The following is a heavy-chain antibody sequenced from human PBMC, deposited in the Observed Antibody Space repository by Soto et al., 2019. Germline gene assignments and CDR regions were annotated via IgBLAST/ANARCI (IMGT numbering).Heavy chain of an antibody. CDR2: INPNSGGT. J-gene: IGHJ6*02. Sequence: GASVKVSCKASGYTFTGYYMHWVRQAPGQGLEWMGWINPNSGGTNYAQKFQGRVTMTRDTSISTAYMELSRLRSDDTAVYYCARVIHPPRQSYYYYYGMDVWGQGTTVTVSS. V-gene: IGHV1-2*02. CDR1: GYTFTGYY. CDR3: ARVIHPPRQSYYYYYGMDV. D-gene: IGHD3-16*01.